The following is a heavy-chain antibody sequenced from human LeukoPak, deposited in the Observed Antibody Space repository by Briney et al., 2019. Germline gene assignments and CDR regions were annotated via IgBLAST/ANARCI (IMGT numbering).Heavy chain of an antibody. J-gene: IGHJ6*03. Sequence: GASVKVSCEASGGTFSSYAISWVRQAPGQGLEWMGGIIPIFGTANYAQKFQGRVTITADKSTSTAYMELSSLRSEDTAVYYCARAPHRGVHYYYMDVWGKGTTVTVSS. CDR1: GGTFSSYA. D-gene: IGHD3-10*01. CDR2: IIPIFGTA. CDR3: ARAPHRGVHYYYMDV. V-gene: IGHV1-69*06.